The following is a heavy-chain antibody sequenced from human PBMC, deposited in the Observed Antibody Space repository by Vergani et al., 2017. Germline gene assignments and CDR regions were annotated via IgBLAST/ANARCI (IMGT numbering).Heavy chain of an antibody. J-gene: IGHJ3*02. Sequence: QVQLVQSGAEVKKPGASVKVSCKASGYTFSSYGITWVRLAPGQGLEWMGWINTNTGNPTYAQGFTGRFVFSLDTSVSTAYLQISSLKAEDTAVYYCARSPWGEPDVFDIWGQGTMVTVSS. D-gene: IGHD3-16*01. CDR2: INTNTGNP. V-gene: IGHV7-4-1*02. CDR3: ARSPWGEPDVFDI. CDR1: GYTFSSYG.